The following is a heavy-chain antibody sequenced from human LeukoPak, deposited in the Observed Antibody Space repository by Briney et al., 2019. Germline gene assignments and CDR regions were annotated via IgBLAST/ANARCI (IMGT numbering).Heavy chain of an antibody. CDR3: ARAGVAAAGIFDY. J-gene: IGHJ4*02. CDR1: GFTFSDYY. V-gene: IGHV3-11*04. Sequence: GGSLRLSCAASGFTFSDYYMSWIRQAPGKGLEWVSYINSGGSTTDYADSVKGRFTISRDNAKNSLYLQMQSLRAEDTAVYYCARAGVAAAGIFDYWGQGTLVTVSS. CDR2: INSGGSTT. D-gene: IGHD6-13*01.